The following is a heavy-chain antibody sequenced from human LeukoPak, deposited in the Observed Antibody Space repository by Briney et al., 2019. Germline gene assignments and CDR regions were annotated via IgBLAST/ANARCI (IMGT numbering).Heavy chain of an antibody. CDR1: GFTFRSYW. V-gene: IGHV3-7*01. J-gene: IGHJ4*02. CDR3: ARDGGPFDY. CDR2: IKQDGSEK. D-gene: IGHD2-15*01. Sequence: GGSLRLSCAASGFTFRSYWMSWVRQAPGKGLEWVANIKQDGSEKYYVDSVKGRFAISRDNAKKSLYLQMNSLRAEDTAVYYCARDGGPFDYWGQGTLVTVSS.